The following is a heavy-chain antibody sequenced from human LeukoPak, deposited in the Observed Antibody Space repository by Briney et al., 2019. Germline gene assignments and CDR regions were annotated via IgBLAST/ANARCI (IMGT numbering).Heavy chain of an antibody. D-gene: IGHD6-13*01. J-gene: IGHJ5*02. CDR2: IYYSGST. CDR3: ARLWRIAAAGTEDWFDP. V-gene: IGHV4-59*08. Sequence: SETLSLTCTVSGGSISSYYWSWIRQPPGKGLEWIGYIYYSGSTNYNPSLKSRVTISVDTSKNQFSLKLSSVTAADTAVYYCARLWRIAAAGTEDWFDPWGQGTLVTVSS. CDR1: GGSISSYY.